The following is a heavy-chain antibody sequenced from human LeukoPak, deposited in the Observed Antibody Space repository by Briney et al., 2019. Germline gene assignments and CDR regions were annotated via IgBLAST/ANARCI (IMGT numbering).Heavy chain of an antibody. Sequence: GGSLRLSCAASGFTVSSNYMSWVRQAPGKGLEWVSVIYSGGSTYYADSVKGRFTISRDNSENTLYLQMNGLRADDTAVYYCGRAGLPFEGFDSWGQGTPVTASS. CDR3: GRAGLPFEGFDS. D-gene: IGHD5-12*01. J-gene: IGHJ4*02. CDR1: GFTVSSNY. V-gene: IGHV3-53*01. CDR2: IYSGGST.